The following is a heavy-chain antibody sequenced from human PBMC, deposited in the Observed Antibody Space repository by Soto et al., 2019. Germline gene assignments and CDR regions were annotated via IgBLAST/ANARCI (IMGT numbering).Heavy chain of an antibody. CDR2: ISAYNGNT. Sequence: ASVKVSCKASGYTFTSYGISWVRQAPGQGLEWMGWISAYNGNTNYAQKLQGRVTMTTDTSTSTAYMELRSLRSDDTAVYYCARGSMTTVTDNWFDPWGQGTLVTVSS. V-gene: IGHV1-18*01. CDR1: GYTFTSYG. CDR3: ARGSMTTVTDNWFDP. D-gene: IGHD4-17*01. J-gene: IGHJ5*02.